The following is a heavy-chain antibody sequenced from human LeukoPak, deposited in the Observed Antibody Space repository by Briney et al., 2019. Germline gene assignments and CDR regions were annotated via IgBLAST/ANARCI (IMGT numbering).Heavy chain of an antibody. D-gene: IGHD5-18*01. J-gene: IGHJ4*02. V-gene: IGHV3-33*06. Sequence: GGSLRLSCAASGFTFSGYGMHWVRQAPDKGLEWVAVIWYDGNNKYYADSVSGRFTISRDNSKNTLYLQMNSLRVEDTAVYYCAKDWGYTTMVSYYFDYWGQGALVTVSS. CDR1: GFTFSGYG. CDR3: AKDWGYTTMVSYYFDY. CDR2: IWYDGNNK.